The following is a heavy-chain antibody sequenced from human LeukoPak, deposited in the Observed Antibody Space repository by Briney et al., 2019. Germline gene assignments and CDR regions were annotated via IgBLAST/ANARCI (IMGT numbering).Heavy chain of an antibody. Sequence: ASVKVSCKASGYSFTAFYIHWVRQAPGQGLEWMGWIHPRSGDTSYAQKFQGRVTMARDTSISTVYMDLSSLGSDDTAVYYCARASNYYGMDVWGQGTTVTVSS. CDR3: ARASNYYGMDV. V-gene: IGHV1-2*02. J-gene: IGHJ6*02. CDR1: GYSFTAFY. CDR2: IHPRSGDT.